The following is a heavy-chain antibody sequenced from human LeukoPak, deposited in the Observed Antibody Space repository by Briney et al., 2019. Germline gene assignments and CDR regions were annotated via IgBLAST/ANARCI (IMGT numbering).Heavy chain of an antibody. CDR3: ARGETEETGTRPDAFDI. D-gene: IGHD6-13*01. V-gene: IGHV1-2*02. Sequence: GASVKVSCKASGYTFIGYYIHWVRQVPGQGLEWMGWINPNSGGTKYPQKFQGRVTMTRDTSISTTYMELSRLRSDDTAVYYCARGETEETGTRPDAFDIWGHGTMVTVPS. CDR1: GYTFIGYY. J-gene: IGHJ3*02. CDR2: INPNSGGT.